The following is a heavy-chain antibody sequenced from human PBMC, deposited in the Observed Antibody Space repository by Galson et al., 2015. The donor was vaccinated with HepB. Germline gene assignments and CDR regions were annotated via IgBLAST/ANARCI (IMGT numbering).Heavy chain of an antibody. CDR3: ARISRGSGSYYGYFDY. Sequence: PALVKPTQTLTLTCTFSGFSLSTSGMCVSWIRQPPGKALEWLARIDWDDDKYYSTSLKTRLTISKDTSKNQVVLTMTNMDPVDTATYYCARISRGSGSYYGYFDYWGQGTLVTVSS. D-gene: IGHD3-10*01. J-gene: IGHJ4*02. CDR2: IDWDDDK. V-gene: IGHV2-70*11. CDR1: GFSLSTSGMC.